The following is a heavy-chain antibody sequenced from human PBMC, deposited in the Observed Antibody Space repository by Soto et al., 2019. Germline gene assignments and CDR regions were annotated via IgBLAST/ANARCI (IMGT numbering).Heavy chain of an antibody. Sequence: QLQLQESGPGLVKPSETLSLTCTVSGGSISSSSYYWGWIRQPPGKGLEWIGSIYYSGSTYYNPSRKSRVTIGVSRSKNRSSLELSSVTAADTAVYYCAIRVEMGTIDYCDFWGQGTLVTVS. D-gene: IGHD1-1*01. CDR2: IYYSGST. CDR1: GGSISSSSYY. J-gene: IGHJ4*02. CDR3: AIRVEMGTIDYCDF. V-gene: IGHV4-39*01.